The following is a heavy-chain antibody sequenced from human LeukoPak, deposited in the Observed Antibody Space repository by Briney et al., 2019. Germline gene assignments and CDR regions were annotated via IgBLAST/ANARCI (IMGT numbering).Heavy chain of an antibody. CDR3: STEGRDLGY. J-gene: IGHJ4*02. D-gene: IGHD3-10*01. CDR1: GFTFTNAW. V-gene: IGHV3-15*01. Sequence: GGSLRLSCAASGFTFTNAWMSWVRQAPGRGLEWVGRIKSKTDGGTTDYIAPVKGRFTISRDDSKTTLYLQMNSLKTEDTAVYYCSTEGRDLGYWGQGTLATVSS. CDR2: IKSKTDGGTT.